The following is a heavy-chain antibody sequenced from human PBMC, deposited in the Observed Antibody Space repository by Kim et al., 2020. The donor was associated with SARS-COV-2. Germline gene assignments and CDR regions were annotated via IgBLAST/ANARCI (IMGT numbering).Heavy chain of an antibody. D-gene: IGHD5-12*01. Sequence: SETLSLTCAVYGGSFSGYYWSWIRQPPGKGLEWIGEINHSGSTNYNPFLKSRVTISVDTSKNQFSLKLSSVTAADTAVYYCARGDIVATSQAIYFDYWG. CDR2: INHSGST. CDR3: ARGDIVATSQAIYFDY. J-gene: IGHJ4*01. CDR1: GGSFSGYY. V-gene: IGHV4-34*01.